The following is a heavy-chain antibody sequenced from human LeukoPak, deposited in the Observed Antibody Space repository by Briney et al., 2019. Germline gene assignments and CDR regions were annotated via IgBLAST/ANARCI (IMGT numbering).Heavy chain of an antibody. CDR1: GFTFSGYS. CDR3: ARVEYYYDSSGYYYYFDY. J-gene: IGHJ4*02. CDR2: ISESSSHT. Sequence: PGGSLRLSCEASGFTFSGYSMNWVRQAPGKGLEWVSYISESSSHTYYADSVKGRFTISRDNAKNSLYLQMNSLRAEDTAVYYCARVEYYYDSSGYYYYFDYWGQGTLVTVSS. D-gene: IGHD3-22*01. V-gene: IGHV3-21*01.